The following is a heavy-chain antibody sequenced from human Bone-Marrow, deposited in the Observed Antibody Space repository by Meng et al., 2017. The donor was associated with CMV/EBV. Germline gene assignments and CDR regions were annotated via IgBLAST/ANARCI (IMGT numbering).Heavy chain of an antibody. CDR2: ISAYNGNT. D-gene: IGHD2-2*02. Sequence: ASVKVSCKASGYTFTGYGISWVRQAPGQGLEWMGWISAYNGNTNYAQKLQGRVTMTTDKSTSTAYMELRSLRSDDTAVYYCARDQDIVVVPAAISHYYFYGMDVWGQGPTVTVSS. CDR1: GYTFTGYG. J-gene: IGHJ6*01. CDR3: ARDQDIVVVPAAISHYYFYGMDV. V-gene: IGHV1-18*01.